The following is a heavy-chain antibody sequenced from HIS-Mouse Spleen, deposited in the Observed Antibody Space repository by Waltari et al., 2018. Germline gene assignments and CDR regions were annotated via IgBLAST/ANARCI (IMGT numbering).Heavy chain of an antibody. D-gene: IGHD6-13*01. CDR3: AREIPYSSSWYDWYFDL. Sequence: QLQLQESGPGLVKPSETLSHTCTAPGGSISSSSYSWGWIRQPPGKGLEWIGSIYYSGSTYYNPSLKSRVTISVDTSKNQFSLKLSSVTAADTAVYYCAREIPYSSSWYDWYFDLWGRGTLVTVSS. J-gene: IGHJ2*01. V-gene: IGHV4-39*07. CDR2: IYYSGST. CDR1: GGSISSSSYS.